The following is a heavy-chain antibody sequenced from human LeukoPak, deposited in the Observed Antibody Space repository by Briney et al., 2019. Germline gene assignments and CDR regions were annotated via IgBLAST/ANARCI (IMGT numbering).Heavy chain of an antibody. V-gene: IGHV3-21*01. CDR2: ISSSSSYI. D-gene: IGHD4-17*01. J-gene: IGHJ6*03. CDR1: GFTFSSYS. CDR3: ARDKGDYGSWYYYYMDV. Sequence: GGSLRLSCAASGFTFSSYSMNWVRQAPGKGLEWVSSISSSSSYIYYADSVKGRFTISRDNAKNSLYLQMNSLRAEDTAVYYCARDKGDYGSWYYYYMDVWGKGTTVTISS.